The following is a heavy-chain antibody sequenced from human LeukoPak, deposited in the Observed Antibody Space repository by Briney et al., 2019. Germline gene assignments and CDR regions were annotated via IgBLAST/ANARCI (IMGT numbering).Heavy chain of an antibody. CDR3: ARLNNNVPDY. Sequence: PGESLKISCKSSGYGFTTFWIVWVRQMPGKGLEWMGTIFPGDSDTRYSPSLQGQVTISADYSINTAYLQWSTLKASDTAMYYCARLNNNVPDYWGQGTLVTVSS. CDR2: IFPGDSDT. J-gene: IGHJ4*02. CDR1: GYGFTTFW. D-gene: IGHD1-14*01. V-gene: IGHV5-51*01.